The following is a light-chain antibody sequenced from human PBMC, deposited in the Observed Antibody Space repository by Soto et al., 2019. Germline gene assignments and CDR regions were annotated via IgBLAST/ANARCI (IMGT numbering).Light chain of an antibody. CDR1: SSDVGGYRY. J-gene: IGLJ2*01. Sequence: QSVLTQPASVSGSRGQSITISCTGTSSDVGGYRYVSWYQHHPGKAPKLMIFDVSSRPSGVSNRFSGSKSGNTASLTISGLQAEDEADYYCSSYTSSNTVVFGGGTNSPS. V-gene: IGLV2-14*03. CDR2: DVS. CDR3: SSYTSSNTVV.